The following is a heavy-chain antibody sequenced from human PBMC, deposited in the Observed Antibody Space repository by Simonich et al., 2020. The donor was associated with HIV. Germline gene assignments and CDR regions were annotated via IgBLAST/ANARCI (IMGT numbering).Heavy chain of an antibody. D-gene: IGHD1-26*01. CDR2: INDGNCNT. Sequence: QVQLVQSGAEVKKPGASVKVSCKASGYTFINYAMHWVRQAPGQRLEWMGWINDGNCNTKYSQKFQGIVTITRATSASTAYMELSRLRSEDTAVYYCARGWELLHAFDYWGQGTLVTVSS. CDR1: GYTFINYA. J-gene: IGHJ4*02. CDR3: ARGWELLHAFDY. V-gene: IGHV1-3*01.